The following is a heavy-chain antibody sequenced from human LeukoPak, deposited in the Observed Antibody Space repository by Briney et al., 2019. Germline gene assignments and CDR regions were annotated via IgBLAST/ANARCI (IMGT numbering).Heavy chain of an antibody. CDR1: GFTFSSYS. CDR2: ISSSSSYI. V-gene: IGHV3-21*01. D-gene: IGHD3-10*01. J-gene: IGHJ6*02. CDR3: AGMVRGVITRYGMDV. Sequence: PGGSLRLFCAASGFTFSSYSMNWVRQAPGKGLEWVSSISSSSSYIYYADSVKGRFTISRDNAKNSLYLQMNSLRAEDTAVYYCAGMVRGVITRYGMDVWGQGTTATVSS.